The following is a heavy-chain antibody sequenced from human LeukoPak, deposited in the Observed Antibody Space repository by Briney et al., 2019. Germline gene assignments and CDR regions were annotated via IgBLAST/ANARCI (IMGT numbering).Heavy chain of an antibody. V-gene: IGHV1-2*02. CDR1: GYTFTGYY. D-gene: IGHD6-19*01. CDR3: ARVARYSSGWYEANYYYMDV. J-gene: IGHJ6*03. Sequence: ASVKVSCKASGYTFTGYYMHWVRQAPGQGLEWMRWINPNSGGTNYAQKFQGRVTMTRDTSISTAYMELSRLRSDDTAVYYCARVARYSSGWYEANYYYMDVWGKGTTVTVSS. CDR2: INPNSGGT.